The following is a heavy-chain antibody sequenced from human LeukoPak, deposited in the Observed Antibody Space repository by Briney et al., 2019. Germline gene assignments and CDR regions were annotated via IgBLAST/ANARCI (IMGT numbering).Heavy chain of an antibody. D-gene: IGHD4-17*01. CDR1: GFTFSSYS. CDR2: ISSSSSYI. J-gene: IGHJ4*02. Sequence: GGSLRLSCAASGFTFSSYSMNWVRQAPGKGLEWVSSISSSSSYIYYADSVKGRFTISRDNAKNSLYLQMNSLRAEDTAVYYCARESTVTPNFDYWGQGTLVTASS. CDR3: ARESTVTPNFDY. V-gene: IGHV3-21*01.